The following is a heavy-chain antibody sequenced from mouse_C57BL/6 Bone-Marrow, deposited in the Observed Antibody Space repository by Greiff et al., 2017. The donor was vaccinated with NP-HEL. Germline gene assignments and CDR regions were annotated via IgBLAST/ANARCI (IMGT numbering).Heavy chain of an antibody. V-gene: IGHV1-66*01. CDR3: AREGGYGNWDYAMDY. D-gene: IGHD2-1*01. CDR1: GYSFTSYY. CDR2: IYPGSGNT. J-gene: IGHJ4*01. Sequence: QVQLQQSGPELVKPGASVKISCKASGYSFTSYYIHWVKQRPGQGLEWIGWIYPGSGNTKYNEKFKGKATLTADTSSSTAYMQLSSLTSEDSAVYYCAREGGYGNWDYAMDYWGQGTSVTVSS.